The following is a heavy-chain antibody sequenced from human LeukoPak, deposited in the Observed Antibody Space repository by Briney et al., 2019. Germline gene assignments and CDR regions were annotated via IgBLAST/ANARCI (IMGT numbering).Heavy chain of an antibody. J-gene: IGHJ2*01. Sequence: PGGSLRLSCAASGLTFSSYGMHWVRQAPGKGLEWVSGIGTAGEIYYPGSVKGRFTISRENAKNSLYLQMNSMRAGDTAVYYCARAAYSSTWYSRYFDLWGRGTLVTVSS. D-gene: IGHD6-13*01. CDR3: ARAAYSSTWYSRYFDL. CDR1: GLTFSSYG. V-gene: IGHV3-13*01. CDR2: IGTAGEI.